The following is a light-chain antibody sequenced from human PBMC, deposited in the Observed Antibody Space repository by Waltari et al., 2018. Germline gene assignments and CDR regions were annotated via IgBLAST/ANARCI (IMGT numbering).Light chain of an antibody. CDR3: AVWDDALSGAV. CDR1: RSNHGNNY. Sequence: QSVVTQPPSASGTPGQRVTISCSGRRSNHGNNYVFLYQQLPGTAPKLFIHRNNQRPSGVPDRFSGSKSGNSASLAISDLRSEDEADYYCAVWDDALSGAVFGGGTKLTVL. CDR2: RNN. J-gene: IGLJ3*02. V-gene: IGLV1-47*01.